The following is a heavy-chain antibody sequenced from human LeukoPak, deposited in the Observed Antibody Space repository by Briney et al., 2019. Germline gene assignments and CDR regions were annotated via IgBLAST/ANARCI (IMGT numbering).Heavy chain of an antibody. Sequence: GGSLRLSCAASGFTFSGYSMNWVRQGPGKGLEWVSSLSSSRSYIYYADSVKGRFTISRDNAKSSLYLQMNSLRAEDTAVYYCARYSTTVTSYFDSWGQGTLVTVSS. J-gene: IGHJ4*02. CDR3: ARYSTTVTSYFDS. CDR1: GFTFSGYS. CDR2: LSSSRSYI. V-gene: IGHV3-21*01. D-gene: IGHD4-17*01.